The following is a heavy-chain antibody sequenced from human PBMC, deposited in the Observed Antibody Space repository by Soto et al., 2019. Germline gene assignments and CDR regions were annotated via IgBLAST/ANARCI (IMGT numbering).Heavy chain of an antibody. CDR2: ISANSGNT. J-gene: IGHJ4*02. CDR3: ATAGNYDSSGRDF. D-gene: IGHD3-22*01. CDR1: GFIFNNYA. V-gene: IGHV1-18*04. Sequence: SSVKVSCKAFGFIFNNYAISWERPAPGQGLEWMGWISANSGNTNYAQKLQGRVTMTTDTSTSTAYMELRSLRSDDTAVYYGATAGNYDSSGRDFWGQGTLVTVCS.